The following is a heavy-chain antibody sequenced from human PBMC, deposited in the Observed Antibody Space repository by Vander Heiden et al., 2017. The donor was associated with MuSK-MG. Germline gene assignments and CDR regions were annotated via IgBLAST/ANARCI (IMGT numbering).Heavy chain of an antibody. CDR2: TYYRSKWSN. D-gene: IGHD1-26*01. V-gene: IGHV6-1*01. J-gene: IGHJ3*02. CDR1: GDSVPSNSAA. CDR3: ARYPIRVSTTSAFDI. Sequence: QVQLQQSGPGLVKPSQTLSLTCAISGDSVPSNSAAWNWIRQSPSRGFEWLGRTYYRSKWSNDYAVSVKSRIPINPDTSKNQFSLQLNSVTPEDTAVYYCARYPIRVSTTSAFDIWGQGTMVTVSS.